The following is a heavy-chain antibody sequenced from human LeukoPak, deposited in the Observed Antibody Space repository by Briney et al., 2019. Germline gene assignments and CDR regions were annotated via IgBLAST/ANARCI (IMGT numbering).Heavy chain of an antibody. CDR3: ARVSESCSSTSCYLNWFDP. CDR1: GGSISSYY. Sequence: SETLSLTCTVSGGSISSYYWSWIRQPAGKGLEWIGRIYTSGSTNYNPSLKSRVTMSVDTSKNQFSLKLSSVTAADTAVYYCARVSESCSSTSCYLNWFDPWGQGTLVTVSS. V-gene: IGHV4-4*07. D-gene: IGHD2-2*01. J-gene: IGHJ5*02. CDR2: IYTSGST.